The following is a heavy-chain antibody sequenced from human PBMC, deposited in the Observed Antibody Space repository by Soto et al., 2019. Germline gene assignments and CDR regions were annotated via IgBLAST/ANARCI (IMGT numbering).Heavy chain of an antibody. V-gene: IGHV3-23*01. CDR2: ISASGGNI. J-gene: IGHJ4*02. Sequence: EVQLLESGGGLVQFGGSLRLSCAASGFTFNNYGVGWVRQAPGKGLEWVSTISASGGNIYYADSVKGRFTISRDTSKNTLYLQMDSLRAEDTAVYYCARAGFERLYFDQWGRGTLVTVSS. D-gene: IGHD1-1*01. CDR1: GFTFNNYG. CDR3: ARAGFERLYFDQ.